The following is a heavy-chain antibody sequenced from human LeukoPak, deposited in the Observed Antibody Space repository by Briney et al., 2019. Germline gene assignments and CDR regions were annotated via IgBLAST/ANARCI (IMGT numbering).Heavy chain of an antibody. Sequence: PSETLSLTCTVSGGSISSGGYYWSWIRQPPGKGLEWIGSIYYSGSTYYNPSLKSRVTISVDTSKNQFSLQLSSVTAADTAVYYCARQSTDGYCSSTSCYRVDYWGQGTLVTVSS. CDR3: ARQSTDGYCSSTSCYRVDY. V-gene: IGHV4-39*01. CDR1: GGSISSGGYY. J-gene: IGHJ4*02. CDR2: IYYSGST. D-gene: IGHD2-2*02.